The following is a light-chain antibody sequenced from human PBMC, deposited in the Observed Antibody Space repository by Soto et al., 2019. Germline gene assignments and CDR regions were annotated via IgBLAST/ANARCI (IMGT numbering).Light chain of an antibody. J-gene: IGKJ5*01. Sequence: DIQMTQSPFSLSASVGDTVTITCRASQSINNYLLWYHQKPGQAPKFLIYATSILQSGVPSRFSGSGCGTDFTLTISDLQPEDFATYCCLQNYSYPRTFAQGTRLDI. V-gene: IGKV1-39*01. CDR2: ATS. CDR3: LQNYSYPRT. CDR1: QSINNY.